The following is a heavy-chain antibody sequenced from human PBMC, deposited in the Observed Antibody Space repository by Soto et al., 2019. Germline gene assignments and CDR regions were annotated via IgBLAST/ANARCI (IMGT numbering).Heavy chain of an antibody. CDR2: INHLTTT. D-gene: IGHD3-3*01. CDR1: GGSFSSYH. CDR3: ARGYYTALAPTF. Sequence: SETLSLTCAVYGGSFSSYHWSWIRQTPGKGLEWIGEINHLTTTNYNPSLKSRVIISLDTPKNQFSLKLSSVTAADTAVYYCARGYYTALAPTFWGQGILVTV. J-gene: IGHJ4*02. V-gene: IGHV4-34*01.